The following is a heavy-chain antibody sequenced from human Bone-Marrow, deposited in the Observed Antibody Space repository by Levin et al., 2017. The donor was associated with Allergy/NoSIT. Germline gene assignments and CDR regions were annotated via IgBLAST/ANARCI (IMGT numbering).Heavy chain of an antibody. CDR1: GGSISSYF. J-gene: IGHJ6*02. V-gene: IGHV4-59*01. D-gene: IGHD2-15*01. CDR2: ISLSGSS. Sequence: PGGSLRLSCTVSGGSISSYFWSWIRQPPGKGLEWMGYISLSGSSNYNPSFQRRLTISVDTSKNQFSLKLTSVTAADTAVYYGARDRVITSGSTYYYYGMDVWGQGTTVTVSS. CDR3: ARDRVITSGSTYYYYGMDV.